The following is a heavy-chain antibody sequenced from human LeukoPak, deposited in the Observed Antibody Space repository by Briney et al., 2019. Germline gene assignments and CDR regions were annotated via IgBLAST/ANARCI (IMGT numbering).Heavy chain of an antibody. V-gene: IGHV1-8*01. D-gene: IGHD1-26*01. CDR1: GYTFTKYD. Sequence: GASVKVSCTSSGYTFTKYDINWVRQDTGQGLEWMGWMHPNTDNTGYAQKFLGRVTMTRNTSISTAFMELRSLTSDDTAVYYCARGKYRGSSYWFDPWGQGTLVTVSS. CDR2: MHPNTDNT. J-gene: IGHJ5*02. CDR3: ARGKYRGSSYWFDP.